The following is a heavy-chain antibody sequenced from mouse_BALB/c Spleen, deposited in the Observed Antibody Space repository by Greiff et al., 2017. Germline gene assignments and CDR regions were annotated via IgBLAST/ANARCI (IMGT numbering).Heavy chain of an antibody. CDR3: ARHYYGFAY. CDR1: GFTFSSYA. Sequence: EVQRVESGGGLVKPGGSLKLSCAASGFTFSSYAMSWVRQSPEKRLEWVAEISSGGSYTYYPDTVTGRFTISRDNAKNTLYLEMSSLRSEDTAMYYCARHYYGFAYWGQGTLVTVSA. D-gene: IGHD1-2*01. J-gene: IGHJ3*01. CDR2: ISSGGSYT. V-gene: IGHV5-9-4*01.